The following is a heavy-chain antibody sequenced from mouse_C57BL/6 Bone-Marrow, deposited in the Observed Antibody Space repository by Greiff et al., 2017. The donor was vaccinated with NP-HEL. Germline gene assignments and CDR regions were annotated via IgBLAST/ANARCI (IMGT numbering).Heavy chain of an antibody. J-gene: IGHJ4*01. CDR2: IRNKANGYTT. Sequence: EVKLVESGGGLVQPGGSLSLSCAASGFTFTDHYMSWVRQPPGKALEWLGFIRNKANGYTTEYSASVKGRFTIFSDNSHRILYLQMKAQRAEDSATYYRARSNNDDYDDEPFYARDYWGQGTSVTVTA. D-gene: IGHD2-4*01. CDR3: ARSNNDDYDDEPFYARDY. CDR1: GFTFTDHY. V-gene: IGHV7-3*01.